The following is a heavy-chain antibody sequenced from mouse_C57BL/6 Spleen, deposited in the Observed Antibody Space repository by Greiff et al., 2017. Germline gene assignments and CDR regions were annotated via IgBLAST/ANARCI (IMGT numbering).Heavy chain of an antibody. V-gene: IGHV1-80*01. J-gene: IGHJ3*01. Sequence: VQLQQSGAELVKPGASVKISCKASGYAFSSYWMNWVKQRPGKGLEWMGQIYPGDGDTNYNGKFKGKATLTADKSSISAYLQLSRLTSEDSAVDFCASAGSGYDWFAYWGQGTLGTVSA. D-gene: IGHD2-2*01. CDR3: ASAGSGYDWFAY. CDR1: GYAFSSYW. CDR2: IYPGDGDT.